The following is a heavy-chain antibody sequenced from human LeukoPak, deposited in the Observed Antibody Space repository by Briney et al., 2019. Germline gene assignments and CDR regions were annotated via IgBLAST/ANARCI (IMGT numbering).Heavy chain of an antibody. CDR1: GFTFSNYA. V-gene: IGHV3-23*01. D-gene: IGHD4-17*01. J-gene: IGHJ1*01. CDR2: ITGSGGNR. CDR3: AKDPNGDYIGAFDFRR. Sequence: GGSLRLSCAGSGFTFSNYAMIWVRQAPGKGLEWVSAITGSGGNRFYAGSVKGRFTISRDNSRNTLYLQMNSLRGDDTAVYYCAKDPNGDYIGAFDFRRWGQGTQVTVSS.